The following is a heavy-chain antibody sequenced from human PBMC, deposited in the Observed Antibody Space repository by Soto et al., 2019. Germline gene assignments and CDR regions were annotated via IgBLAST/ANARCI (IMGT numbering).Heavy chain of an antibody. CDR3: ARDTFMVRGGGDY. V-gene: IGHV4-31*03. Sequence: QVQLQESGPGLVKPSQTLSLTCTVSGGSISSGGYYWSWIRQHPGKGLEWIGYIYYSGSTYYNPSLKSRVNMSVYPSKNQFSLKLSSVAAADTAVYYCARDTFMVRGGGDYWGQGTLVTVSS. CDR1: GGSISSGGYY. J-gene: IGHJ4*02. D-gene: IGHD3-10*01. CDR2: IYYSGST.